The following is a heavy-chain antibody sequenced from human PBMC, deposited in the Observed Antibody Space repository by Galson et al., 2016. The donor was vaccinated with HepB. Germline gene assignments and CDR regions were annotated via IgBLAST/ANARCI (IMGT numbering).Heavy chain of an antibody. CDR3: AKDKRGHSSAWYWYFDY. J-gene: IGHJ4*02. CDR1: GFSFSSYA. CDR2: MSDSDDI. V-gene: IGHV3-23*01. D-gene: IGHD6-13*01. Sequence: SLRLSCAASGFSFSSYAMAWVRQAPGKGLEWVSGMSDSDDIYYSPTVKGRFTISRDNSKNTVFLQLTSLRAEDTAAYYCAKDKRGHSSAWYWYFDYWGPGTLVSVSS.